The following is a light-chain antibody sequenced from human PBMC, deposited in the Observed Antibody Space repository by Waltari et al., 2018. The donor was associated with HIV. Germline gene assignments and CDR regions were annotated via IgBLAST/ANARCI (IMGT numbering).Light chain of an antibody. Sequence: QSVLTQPPSASGTPGQRVTISCSGSRSNIASNTVNWYQQLPGTAPKLLIYSNNQRPSGVPDRFSGSKSGTSASLAISGLQSDDEADYYCAAWDDNLNGWVFGGGTKLTVL. CDR1: RSNIASNT. CDR3: AAWDDNLNGWV. CDR2: SNN. J-gene: IGLJ3*02. V-gene: IGLV1-44*01.